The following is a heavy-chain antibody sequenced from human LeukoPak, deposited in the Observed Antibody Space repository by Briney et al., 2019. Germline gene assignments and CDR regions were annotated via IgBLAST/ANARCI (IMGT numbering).Heavy chain of an antibody. CDR1: GFTFSSYA. CDR3: ARNSIAARPLDY. J-gene: IGHJ4*02. D-gene: IGHD6-6*01. Sequence: PGGSLRLSCAASGFTFSSYAMSWVRQAPGKGLEWVSAISSSSSTIYYADSVKGRFTISRDNAKNSLYLQMNSLRAEDTAVYYCARNSIAARPLDYWGQGTLVTVSS. CDR2: ISSSSSTI. V-gene: IGHV3-48*01.